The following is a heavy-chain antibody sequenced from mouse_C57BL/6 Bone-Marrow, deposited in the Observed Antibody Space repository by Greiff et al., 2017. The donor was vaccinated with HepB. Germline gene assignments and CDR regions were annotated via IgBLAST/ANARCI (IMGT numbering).Heavy chain of an antibody. D-gene: IGHD1-2*01. Sequence: VQLQQSGPVLVKPGASVKMSCKASGYTFTDYYMNWVKQSHGKSLEWIGVINPYNGGTSYNQKFKGKATLTVDKSSSTAYMELNSLTSEDSAVYYCARGIYYGPFAYWGQGTLVTVSA. J-gene: IGHJ3*01. CDR3: ARGIYYGPFAY. CDR1: GYTFTDYY. CDR2: INPYNGGT. V-gene: IGHV1-19*01.